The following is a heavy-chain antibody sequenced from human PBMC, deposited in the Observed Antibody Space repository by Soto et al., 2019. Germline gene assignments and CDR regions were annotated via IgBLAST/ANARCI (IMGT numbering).Heavy chain of an antibody. Sequence: PGGSLRLSCAASGFTFSSYGMHWVRQAPGKGLEWVAVISYDGSNKYYADSVKGRFTISRDNSKNTLYLQMNSLRAEDTAVYYCAKSFLRWLVDYYYYGMDVWGQGTTVTVSS. V-gene: IGHV3-30*18. CDR2: ISYDGSNK. CDR3: AKSFLRWLVDYYYYGMDV. D-gene: IGHD6-19*01. J-gene: IGHJ6*02. CDR1: GFTFSSYG.